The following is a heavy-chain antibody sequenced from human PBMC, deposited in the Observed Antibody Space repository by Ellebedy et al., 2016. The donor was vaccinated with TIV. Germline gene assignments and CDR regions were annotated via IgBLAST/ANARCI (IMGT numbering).Heavy chain of an antibody. Sequence: ASVKVSCKASGAIFRSYAISWVRQAPGQGLEWMGGIIAIFGTANYAQKFQGRVTITADESTSIVYMELSSLRSEDTAVYYCARNGPFVYDSSGFLVYWGQGTLVTVSS. CDR1: GAIFRSYA. CDR3: ARNGPFVYDSSGFLVY. CDR2: IIAIFGTA. J-gene: IGHJ4*02. D-gene: IGHD3-22*01. V-gene: IGHV1-69*13.